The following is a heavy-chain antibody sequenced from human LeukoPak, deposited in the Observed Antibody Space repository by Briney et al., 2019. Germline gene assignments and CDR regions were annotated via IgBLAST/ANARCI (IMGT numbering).Heavy chain of an antibody. D-gene: IGHD4-23*01. J-gene: IGHJ6*03. V-gene: IGHV1-2*02. CDR2: INPNSGGT. CDR3: ARGGVVYGGNSVAYYYYYMDV. Sequence: ASVKVSCKASGYTFTGYYMHWVRQAPGQGLEWMGWINPNSGGTNYAQKFQGRVTMTRDTSISTAYMELSRLRSDDTAVYYCARGGVVYGGNSVAYYYYYMDVWGKGTTVTVSS. CDR1: GYTFTGYY.